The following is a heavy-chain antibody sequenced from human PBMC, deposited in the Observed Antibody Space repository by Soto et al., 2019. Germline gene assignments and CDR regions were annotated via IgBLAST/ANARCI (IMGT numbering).Heavy chain of an antibody. CDR1: GGSISSSSYH. D-gene: IGHD2-15*01. CDR3: ARQYTPTTVVGFDS. V-gene: IGHV4-39*01. J-gene: IGHJ4*02. Sequence: LSLTCTVSGGSISSSSYHWAWIRQSPGRGLEWIGTIYYSGTTYYNPSLRSRLTISLDTSKNQFSLRLTSVTAADTAVYYCARQYTPTTVVGFDSWGQGTLVTVSS. CDR2: IYYSGTT.